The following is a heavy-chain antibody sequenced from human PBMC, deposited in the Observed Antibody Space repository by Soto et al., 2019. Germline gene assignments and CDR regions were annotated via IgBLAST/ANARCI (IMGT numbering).Heavy chain of an antibody. CDR2: IWYDGSNK. Sequence: PGGSLRLSCAASGFTFSSYGMHWVRQAPGKGLEWVAVIWYDGSNKYYADSVKGRFTISRDNSKNTLYLQMNSLRAEDTAVYYCAKFSGWFDYFDYWGQGTLVTVSS. V-gene: IGHV3-33*06. J-gene: IGHJ4*02. CDR3: AKFSGWFDYFDY. CDR1: GFTFSSYG. D-gene: IGHD6-19*01.